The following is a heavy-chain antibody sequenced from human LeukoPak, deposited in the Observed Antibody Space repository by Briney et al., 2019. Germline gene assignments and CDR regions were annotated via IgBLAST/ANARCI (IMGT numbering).Heavy chain of an antibody. Sequence: PSQTLSLTCTVSGGSISSGSYYWSWIRQPAGKGLEWIGRIYTSGSTSYNPSLKSRVTISVDPSKNQFSLKLSSVTAADTAVYYCARVQSEVVVAATRSYYYYGMDVWGQGTTVTVSS. J-gene: IGHJ6*02. CDR3: ARVQSEVVVAATRSYYYYGMDV. CDR1: GGSISSGSYY. V-gene: IGHV4-61*02. CDR2: IYTSGST. D-gene: IGHD2-15*01.